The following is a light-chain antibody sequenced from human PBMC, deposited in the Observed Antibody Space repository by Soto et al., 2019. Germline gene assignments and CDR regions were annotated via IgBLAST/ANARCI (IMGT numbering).Light chain of an antibody. V-gene: IGLV2-14*01. Sequence: QSALTQPASVSGSPGQTITISCTGSSSNVGVYNYVYWYQQRPGKAPKLIIFDVVNRPSGVSYRFSGSKSGNTASLTISGLQAEDEADYYCSAYTSSNTVVFGGGTKLTVL. J-gene: IGLJ2*01. CDR3: SAYTSSNTVV. CDR1: SSNVGVYNY. CDR2: DVV.